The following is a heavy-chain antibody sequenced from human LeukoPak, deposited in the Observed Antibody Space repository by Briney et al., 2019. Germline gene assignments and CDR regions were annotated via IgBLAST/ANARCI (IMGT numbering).Heavy chain of an antibody. Sequence: GGSLRLSCAASGFTFSRYWMTWVRQAPGKGLEWVATIKEDGSEKYCADSVKGRCTISRDNAKNSVYLQMNSLRAEDTAIYHCARESLLGGIDYWGKGTLVTVSS. CDR1: GFTFSRYW. CDR3: ARESLLGGIDY. D-gene: IGHD3-16*01. V-gene: IGHV3-7*04. CDR2: IKEDGSEK. J-gene: IGHJ4*02.